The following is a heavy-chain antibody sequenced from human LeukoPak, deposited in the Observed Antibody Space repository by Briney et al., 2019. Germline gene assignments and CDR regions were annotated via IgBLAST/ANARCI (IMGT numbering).Heavy chain of an antibody. CDR1: GGTFSSYA. Sequence: SVKVSCKASGGTFSSYAISWVRQAPGQGLEWMGGIIPIFGTANYAQKFQGRVTITTDESTSTAYMELSSLRSEDTAVYYCARGGSTRITIFGVVPTNYFDYWGQGTLVTVSS. D-gene: IGHD3-3*01. CDR2: IIPIFGTA. J-gene: IGHJ4*02. CDR3: ARGGSTRITIFGVVPTNYFDY. V-gene: IGHV1-69*05.